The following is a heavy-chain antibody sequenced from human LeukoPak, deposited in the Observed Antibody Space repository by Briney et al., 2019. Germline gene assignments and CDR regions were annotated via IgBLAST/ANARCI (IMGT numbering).Heavy chain of an antibody. Sequence: SVKVSCKASGGTFSSYAISWVRQAPGQGLEWMGGIIPIFGTANYAQKFQGRVTITADESTSTAYMELSSLRSEDTAVYYCARELGQQPGTGDFVTYWGQGTLVTVSS. CDR1: GGTFSSYA. D-gene: IGHD2-21*02. CDR2: IIPIFGTA. CDR3: ARELGQQPGTGDFVTY. J-gene: IGHJ4*02. V-gene: IGHV1-69*13.